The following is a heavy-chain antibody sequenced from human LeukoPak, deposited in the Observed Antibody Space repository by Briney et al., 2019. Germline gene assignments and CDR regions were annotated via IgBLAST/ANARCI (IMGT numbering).Heavy chain of an antibody. J-gene: IGHJ3*02. D-gene: IGHD6-13*01. CDR3: AKAYSSSWYVENAFDI. CDR1: GFTFSSYG. V-gene: IGHV3-30*18. Sequence: GGSLRLSCAASGFTFSSYGMHWVRQAPGKGLEWVAVISYDGSNKYYADSVKGRFTISRDNSKNTLYLQMNSPRAEDTAVYYCAKAYSSSWYVENAFDIWGQGTMVTVSS. CDR2: ISYDGSNK.